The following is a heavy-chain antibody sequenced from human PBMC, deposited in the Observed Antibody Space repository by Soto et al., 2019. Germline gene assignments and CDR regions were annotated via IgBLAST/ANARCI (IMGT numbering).Heavy chain of an antibody. V-gene: IGHV4-61*01. CDR3: ATTGYSSTWRLY. CDR1: GGSVSSDIYY. CDR2: IYYSGST. D-gene: IGHD6-13*01. Sequence: QVQLQESGRGLVKPSETLSLTCTVSGGSVSSDIYYWSWIRQPPGKGLEWIGYIYYSGSTKYNPSLNSRVTISVDTSKNQFSLKLNSVTAADTAVYYCATTGYSSTWRLYWGQGTLVTVSS. J-gene: IGHJ4*02.